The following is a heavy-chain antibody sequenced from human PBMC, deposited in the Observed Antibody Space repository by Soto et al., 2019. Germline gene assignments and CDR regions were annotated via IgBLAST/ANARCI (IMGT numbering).Heavy chain of an antibody. CDR1: GFTFSSYS. V-gene: IGHV3-21*01. CDR3: ARDGAVAGYFDY. CDR2: ISSSSSYI. Sequence: EVQLVESGGGLVKPGGSLRLSCAASGFTFSSYSMNWVRQAPGKGLEWVSSISSSSSYIYYADSVKGRFTISRDNAKNSLYLQMNSLRAEDTAVYYCARDGAVAGYFDYWGQGTLVTVSS. D-gene: IGHD6-19*01. J-gene: IGHJ4*02.